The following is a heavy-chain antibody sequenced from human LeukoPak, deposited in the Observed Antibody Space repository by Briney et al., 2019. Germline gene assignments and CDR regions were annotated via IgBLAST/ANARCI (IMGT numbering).Heavy chain of an antibody. Sequence: GAPVKVSCKASGYTFTSYDISWVRRAAGQGLEWMGWMNPNSGNTGYAQKFKGRVTMTGNTSINTAYMELSSLRSEDTAVYYCARGLRDSSGREYFQHWGQGTLVTVSS. CDR3: ARGLRDSSGREYFQH. CDR1: GYTFTSYD. V-gene: IGHV1-8*01. J-gene: IGHJ1*01. D-gene: IGHD3-22*01. CDR2: MNPNSGNT.